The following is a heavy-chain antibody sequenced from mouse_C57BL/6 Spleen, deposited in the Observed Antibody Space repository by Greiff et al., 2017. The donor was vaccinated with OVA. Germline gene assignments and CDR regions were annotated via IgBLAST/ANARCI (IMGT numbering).Heavy chain of an antibody. CDR3: ARRFDYYGSSFYAMDY. J-gene: IGHJ4*01. CDR1: GFTFSDYG. D-gene: IGHD1-1*01. CDR2: ISSGSSTI. Sequence: EVQRVESGGGLVKPGGSLKLSCAASGFTFSDYGMHWVRQAPEKGLEWVAYISSGSSTIYYADTVKGRFTISRDNAKNTLFLQMTSLRSEDTAMYYCARRFDYYGSSFYAMDYWGQGTSVTVSS. V-gene: IGHV5-17*01.